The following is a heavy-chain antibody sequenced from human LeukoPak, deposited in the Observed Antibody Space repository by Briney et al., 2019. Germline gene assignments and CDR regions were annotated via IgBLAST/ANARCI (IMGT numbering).Heavy chain of an antibody. Sequence: PGGSLRLSCAASGFTFSSYWMSWVRQAPGKGLEWVANIKQDGSEKYYVDSVKGRFTISRDNAKNSLYLQMNSLRAEDTAVYYCARETTATSLGNAFDIWGQGTMVTVSS. CDR1: GFTFSSYW. CDR2: IKQDGSEK. CDR3: ARETTATSLGNAFDI. D-gene: IGHD4-17*01. V-gene: IGHV3-7*01. J-gene: IGHJ3*02.